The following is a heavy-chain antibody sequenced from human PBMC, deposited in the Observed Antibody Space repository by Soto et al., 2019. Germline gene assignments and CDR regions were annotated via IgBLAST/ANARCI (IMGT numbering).Heavy chain of an antibody. CDR1: GFTVSSNY. J-gene: IGHJ3*02. D-gene: IGHD3-22*01. CDR3: AREARRRSYYDSSGYDAFDI. CDR2: IYSGGST. V-gene: IGHV3-53*01. Sequence: GGSLRLSCAASGFTVSSNYMSWVRQAPGKGLEWVSVIYSGGSTYYADSVKGRFTISRDNSKNTLYLQMNSLRAEDAAVYYCAREARRRSYYDSSGYDAFDIWGQGTMVTVSS.